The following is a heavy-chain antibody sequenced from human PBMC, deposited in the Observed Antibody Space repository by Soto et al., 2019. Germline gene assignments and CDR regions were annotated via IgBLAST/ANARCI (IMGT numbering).Heavy chain of an antibody. CDR2: IWYDGSNK. D-gene: IGHD3-10*01. CDR3: ARDRGSGGTDEFYFDY. Sequence: QVQLVESGGGVVQPGRSLRLSCAASGFTFSSYGMHWVRQAPGKGLEWVAVIWYDGSNKYYADSVKGRFTISRDNSKNTLYLQMNSLRAEDTAVYYCARDRGSGGTDEFYFDYWGQGTLVTVSS. J-gene: IGHJ4*02. CDR1: GFTFSSYG. V-gene: IGHV3-33*01.